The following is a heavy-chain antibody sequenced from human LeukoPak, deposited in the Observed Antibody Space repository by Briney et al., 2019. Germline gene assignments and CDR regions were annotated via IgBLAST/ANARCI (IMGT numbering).Heavy chain of an antibody. D-gene: IGHD6-19*01. V-gene: IGHV1-18*01. J-gene: IGHJ4*02. CDR2: ISAYNGNT. CDR1: GYTFTSYG. Sequence: PGASVKVSCKASGYTFTSYGISWVRQAPGQGLEWMGWISAYNGNTNYAQKLQGRVTMTTDTSTSTAYMELRSLRSDDTAVYYCASCEHSSGWYSEFDYWGQGTLVTVSS. CDR3: ASCEHSSGWYSEFDY.